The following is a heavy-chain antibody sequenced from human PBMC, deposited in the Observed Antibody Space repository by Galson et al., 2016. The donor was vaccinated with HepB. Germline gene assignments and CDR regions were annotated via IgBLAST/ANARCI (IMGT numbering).Heavy chain of an antibody. J-gene: IGHJ4*02. V-gene: IGHV4-59*01. CDR1: GGSISTYY. CDR2: IHYTGNT. Sequence: SETLSLTCGVSGGSISTYYWSWIRQPPGKGLEWIGYIHYTGNTNYNPSLKSRVALSLDTSSNQISLKLTSMTAADTAVYYCVAGTAPRPDYWGQGSLVTVSS. D-gene: IGHD6-6*01. CDR3: VAGTAPRPDY.